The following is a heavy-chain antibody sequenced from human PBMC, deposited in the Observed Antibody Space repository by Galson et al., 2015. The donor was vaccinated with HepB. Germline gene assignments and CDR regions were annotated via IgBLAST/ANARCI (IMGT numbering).Heavy chain of an antibody. D-gene: IGHD3-10*01. Sequence: SLRLSCAASGFTFSSYAMHWVRQAPGKGLEWVAVISYDGSNKYYADSVKGRFTISRDNSKNTLYLQMNSLRAEDTAVYYCARSQLGSGRQVYYYCGMDVWGQGTTVTVSS. CDR3: ARSQLGSGRQVYYYCGMDV. CDR1: GFTFSSYA. CDR2: ISYDGSNK. V-gene: IGHV3-30*04. J-gene: IGHJ6*02.